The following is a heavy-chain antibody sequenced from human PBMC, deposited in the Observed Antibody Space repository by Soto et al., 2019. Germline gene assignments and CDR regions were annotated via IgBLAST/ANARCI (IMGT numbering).Heavy chain of an antibody. D-gene: IGHD3-9*01. CDR1: GFTFSSYA. J-gene: IGHJ4*02. CDR3: TKTRYFDFPGTFDY. V-gene: IGHV3-30-3*02. Sequence: GGSLRLSCAASGFTFSSYAMHWVRQAPGKGLEWVAVISYDGSNKYYADSAKGRFTISRDTSKNTLYLQMSSLRVEDTAIYYCTKTRYFDFPGTFDYWGQGTLVTVSS. CDR2: ISYDGSNK.